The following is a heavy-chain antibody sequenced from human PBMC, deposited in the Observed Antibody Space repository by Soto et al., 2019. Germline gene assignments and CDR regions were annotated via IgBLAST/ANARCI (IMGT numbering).Heavy chain of an antibody. Sequence: QVQLVQSGGGVVQPGRSLRLSCAASGFTLSDFAMHWVRQAPGKWLEWVALISNDGGIEHYGDSVRGRFTISRDNSKHMLYLQMTSLRVEDTAVYSCARAVPWMDVWGQGPTVTVSS. J-gene: IGHJ6*02. CDR1: GFTLSDFA. V-gene: IGHV3-30-3*01. CDR2: ISNDGGIE. CDR3: ARAVPWMDV.